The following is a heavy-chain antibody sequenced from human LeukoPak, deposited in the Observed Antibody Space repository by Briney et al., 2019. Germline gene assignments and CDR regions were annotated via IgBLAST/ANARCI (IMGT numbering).Heavy chain of an antibody. V-gene: IGHV3-7*01. CDR1: GFALSSHW. J-gene: IGHJ3*02. CDR2: VNRDGSET. CDR3: ARDNSRVGAFDI. D-gene: IGHD2/OR15-2a*01. Sequence: GGSLRLSCAASGFALSSHWMTWVRQVPGRGPEWVANVNRDGSETYYLDSAKGRFTISKDNAKNSLYLQMNSLRAEDTAVYYCARDNSRVGAFDIWGQGTMVTVSS.